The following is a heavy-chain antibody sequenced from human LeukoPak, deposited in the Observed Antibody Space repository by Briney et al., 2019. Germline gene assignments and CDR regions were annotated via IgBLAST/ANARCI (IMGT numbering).Heavy chain of an antibody. CDR2: INTNTGNP. V-gene: IGHV7-4-1*02. D-gene: IGHD6-19*01. CDR1: GYTFNTYG. Sequence: ASVKVSYKASGYTFNTYGITWVRQAPGQGLEWMGWINTNTGNPTYAQGFTGRFVFSLDTSVSTAYLQISSLKAEDTAVYYCARGYGSGWYRTTANWFDPWGQGTLVTVSS. J-gene: IGHJ5*02. CDR3: ARGYGSGWYRTTANWFDP.